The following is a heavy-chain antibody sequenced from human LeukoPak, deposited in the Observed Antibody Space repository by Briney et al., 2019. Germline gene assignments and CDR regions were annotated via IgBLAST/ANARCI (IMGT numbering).Heavy chain of an antibody. D-gene: IGHD3-22*01. CDR1: GGTFSSYA. CDR3: ARESDSSGYYPDY. CDR2: IIPIFGTA. Sequence: ASVKVSCKASGGTFSSYAISWVRQAPGQGLERMGGIIPIFGTANYAQKFQGRVTITADKSTSTAYMELSSLRSEDTAVYYCARESDSSGYYPDYWGQGTLVTVSS. J-gene: IGHJ4*02. V-gene: IGHV1-69*06.